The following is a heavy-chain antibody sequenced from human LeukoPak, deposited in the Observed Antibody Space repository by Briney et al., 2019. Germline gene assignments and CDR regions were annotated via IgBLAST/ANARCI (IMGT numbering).Heavy chain of an antibody. V-gene: IGHV3-53*01. CDR2: IYAGDST. Sequence: GGSLRLSCAASGFTVSSSYISWVRQAPGKGLEWVSVIYAGDSTYYADSVKGRFIISRDNSKNTVYLQMDSLRAGDTAVYYCARSYTHYDFWSGYTYQNYFDPWGQGTLVTVSS. CDR3: ARSYTHYDFWSGYTYQNYFDP. J-gene: IGHJ5*02. CDR1: GFTVSSSY. D-gene: IGHD3-3*01.